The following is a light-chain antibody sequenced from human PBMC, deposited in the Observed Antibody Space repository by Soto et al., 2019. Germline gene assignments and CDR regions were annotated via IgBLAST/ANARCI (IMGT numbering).Light chain of an antibody. V-gene: IGKV1-8*01. CDR1: QGISSY. J-gene: IGKJ1*01. CDR2: AAS. CDR3: QQYYSYPRT. Sequence: AIRMTQSPSSFSASTGERVTITCRASQGISSYLAWYQQKPGKAPKLLIYAASTLQSGVPSRFSGSGSVTDFTLTISCLQSEDFATYYCQQYYSYPRTFGQGTKVEIK.